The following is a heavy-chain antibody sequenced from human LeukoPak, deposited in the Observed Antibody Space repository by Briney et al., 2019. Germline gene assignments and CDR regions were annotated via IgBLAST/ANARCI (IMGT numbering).Heavy chain of an antibody. CDR1: GFSCSSYG. J-gene: IGHJ5*02. CDR2: IWYGGSNK. D-gene: IGHD3-22*01. CDR3: ARERGWLNDYNWFDP. V-gene: IGHV3-33*01. Sequence: GRYLRLSCAAAGFSCSSYGRDWVGHGPGKGRKGVAVIWYGGSNKYYADSGKGRFTISRENSQNPLYLQMNSLRAEDTAVYYRARERGWLNDYNWFDPWGQGTLVTVSS.